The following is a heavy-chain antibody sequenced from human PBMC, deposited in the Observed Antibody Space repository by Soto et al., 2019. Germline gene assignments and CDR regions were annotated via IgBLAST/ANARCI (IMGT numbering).Heavy chain of an antibody. CDR3: ARYSSGQTLFNS. CDR2: IYYSGST. V-gene: IGHV4-39*01. D-gene: IGHD6-19*01. CDR1: GGSISSSSYY. Sequence: SETLSLTCTVSGGSISSSSYYWGWIRQPPGKGLEWIGSIYYSGSTYYNPSLKSRVTISVDTSKNQFSLKLSSVTAADTAVYYCARYSSGQTLFNSGGRGTLVTASS. J-gene: IGHJ4*02.